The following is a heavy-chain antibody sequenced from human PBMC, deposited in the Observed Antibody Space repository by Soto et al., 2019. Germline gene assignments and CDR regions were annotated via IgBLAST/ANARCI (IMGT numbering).Heavy chain of an antibody. V-gene: IGHV4-30-4*01. CDR3: ARDMGTVTTGSYYYGMDV. J-gene: IGHJ6*02. CDR1: GGSISSGDYY. D-gene: IGHD4-17*01. CDR2: IYYSGST. Sequence: NPSETLSLTCTVSGGSISSGDYYWSWIRQPPGKGLEWIGYIYYSGSTYYNPSLKSRVTISVDTSKNQFSLKLSSVTAADTAVYYCARDMGTVTTGSYYYGMDVWGQGTTVTVSS.